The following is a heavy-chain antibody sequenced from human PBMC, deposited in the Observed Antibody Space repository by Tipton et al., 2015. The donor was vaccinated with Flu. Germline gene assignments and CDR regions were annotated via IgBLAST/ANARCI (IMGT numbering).Heavy chain of an antibody. D-gene: IGHD3-10*02. J-gene: IGHJ4*02. V-gene: IGHV4-39*01. CDR1: SGSIRSTNYF. Sequence: LRLSCTVSSGSIRSTNYFCAWIRQPPGKRLELIGSIYPSGTPYYNPSLKSRVTISVDPSKGQFSLKLRSVTAADTAVYYCARLSYYDVDLKNFYFDYWGQGALVTVSS. CDR2: IYPSGTP. CDR3: ARLSYYDVDLKNFYFDY.